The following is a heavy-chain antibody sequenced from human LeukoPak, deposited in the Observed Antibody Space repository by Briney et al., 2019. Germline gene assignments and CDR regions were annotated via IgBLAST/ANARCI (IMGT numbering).Heavy chain of an antibody. CDR2: INPNSGGT. V-gene: IGHV1-2*06. J-gene: IGHJ4*02. CDR1: GCTFTGYY. CDR3: ARLPPGFGATNSDY. Sequence: AXVKVSCKASGCTFTGYYIHWVRQAPGQGVEWMGRINPNSGGTNYEQKFKGRDTMTRDTAISTAYMELSRLRSDDTAVYYCARLPPGFGATNSDYWGQGTLVTVSS. D-gene: IGHD1-26*01.